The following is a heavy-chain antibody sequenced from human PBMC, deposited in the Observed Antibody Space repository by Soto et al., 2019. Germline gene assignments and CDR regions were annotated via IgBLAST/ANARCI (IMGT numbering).Heavy chain of an antibody. Sequence: SVKVSCKASGGTFSSYTISWLRQAPGQGLEWMGRIIPILGIANYAQKFQGRVTITADKSTSTAYMELSSLRSEDTAVYYCAGQGWGGSFPFDPWGQGTLVTVSS. CDR3: AGQGWGGSFPFDP. CDR2: IIPILGIA. D-gene: IGHD2-15*01. CDR1: GGTFSSYT. J-gene: IGHJ5*02. V-gene: IGHV1-69*02.